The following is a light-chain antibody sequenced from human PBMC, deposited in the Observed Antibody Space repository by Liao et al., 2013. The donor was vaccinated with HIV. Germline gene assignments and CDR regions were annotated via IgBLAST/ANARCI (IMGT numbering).Light chain of an antibody. CDR2: YDT. Sequence: SYELTQPPSVSVAPGETARISCGGDNIGSKSVHWYQQRPGQAPVLVIFYDTDRPSGIPERFSGSNSGNTATLTISRVEAGDEADYYCQVWDSSSYHRVFASGTEGHRP. J-gene: IGLJ1*01. CDR3: QVWDSSSYHRV. CDR1: NIGSKS. V-gene: IGLV3-21*01.